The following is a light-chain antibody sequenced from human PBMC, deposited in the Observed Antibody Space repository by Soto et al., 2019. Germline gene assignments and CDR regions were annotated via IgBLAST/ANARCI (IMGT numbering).Light chain of an antibody. CDR1: SSNIGSNT. J-gene: IGLJ3*02. Sequence: QSVLTQPPSASGTPGQRVTISCSGSSSNIGSNTVNWYQQVPGTAPKLLIYSNNQRPSGVPDRFSGSKSGTSASLAISGLQSEDEADYYCSSYSTTTTPQWVFGGGTKLTVL. V-gene: IGLV1-44*01. CDR2: SNN. CDR3: SSYSTTTTPQWV.